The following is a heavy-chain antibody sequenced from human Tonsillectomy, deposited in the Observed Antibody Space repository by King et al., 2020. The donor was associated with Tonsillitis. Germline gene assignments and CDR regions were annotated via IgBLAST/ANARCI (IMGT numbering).Heavy chain of an antibody. CDR3: ARVSGGDPLDY. V-gene: IGHV3-11*01. CDR2: ISSGGDTI. Sequence: QLVQSGGGLVKPGGSLRLSCAASGFTFSDYYMNWIRQAPGKGLEWVSYISSGGDTIYYADSVKGRFTIFRDNAKNSLYLQMNNLRAEDTAVYYCARVSGGDPLDYWGQGTLVTVSS. CDR1: GFTFSDYY. J-gene: IGHJ4*02. D-gene: IGHD3-16*01.